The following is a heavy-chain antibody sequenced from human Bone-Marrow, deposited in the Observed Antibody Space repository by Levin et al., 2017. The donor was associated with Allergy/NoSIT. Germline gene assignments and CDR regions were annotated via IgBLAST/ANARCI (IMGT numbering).Heavy chain of an antibody. CDR2: INPNNGNT. V-gene: IGHV1-18*01. J-gene: IGHJ6*02. Sequence: GASVKVSCKASGYTFTTYGFTWVRQAPGQGLEWMGWINPNNGNTNYAQKFQGRLTMTTDTSTSTAYIELRSLRSDDTAVYYCGRSMIVVNGMDVWGQGTTVTVSS. CDR3: GRSMIVVNGMDV. D-gene: IGHD3-22*01. CDR1: GYTFTTYG.